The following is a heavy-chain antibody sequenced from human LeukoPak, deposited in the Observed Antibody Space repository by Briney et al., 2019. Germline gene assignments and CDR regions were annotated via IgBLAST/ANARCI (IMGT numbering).Heavy chain of an antibody. CDR3: TRSRTHLDSSSYYGY. CDR2: ISAYNGNT. J-gene: IGHJ4*02. Sequence: ASVKVSCKASGYTFTSYGISWLRQAPGQGLEWMGWISAYNGNTNYAQKLQGRVTMTTDTSTSTAYMELRSLRSDGTAVYYCTRSRTHLDSSSYYGYWGQGTLVTVSS. CDR1: GYTFTSYG. V-gene: IGHV1-18*01. D-gene: IGHD3-22*01.